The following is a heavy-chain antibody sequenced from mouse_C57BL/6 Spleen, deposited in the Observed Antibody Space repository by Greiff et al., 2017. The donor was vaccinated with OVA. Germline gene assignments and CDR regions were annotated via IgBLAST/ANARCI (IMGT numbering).Heavy chain of an antibody. CDR2: IYPGDGDT. Sequence: VKLQQSGPELVKPGASVKISCKASGYAFSSSWMNWVKQRPGKGLEWIGRIYPGDGDTNYNGKFKGKATLTADKSSSTAYMQLSSLTSEDSAVYFCARQYSAMDYWGQGTSVTVSS. D-gene: IGHD5-1*01. V-gene: IGHV1-82*01. CDR1: GYAFSSSW. CDR3: ARQYSAMDY. J-gene: IGHJ4*01.